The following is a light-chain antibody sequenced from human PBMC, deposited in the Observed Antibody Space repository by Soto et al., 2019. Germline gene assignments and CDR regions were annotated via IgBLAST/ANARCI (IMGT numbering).Light chain of an antibody. Sequence: DIQMTQSPSSLSASVGDRVTITCRASQSISNSLNWYQHRPGRVPKLLIFDASNLQSGVPSRFSGSGSGTDFTLTISSLQPEDFATYYCQQGYSPPYTFGQGTKLEIK. V-gene: IGKV1-39*01. CDR2: DAS. CDR1: QSISNS. J-gene: IGKJ2*01. CDR3: QQGYSPPYT.